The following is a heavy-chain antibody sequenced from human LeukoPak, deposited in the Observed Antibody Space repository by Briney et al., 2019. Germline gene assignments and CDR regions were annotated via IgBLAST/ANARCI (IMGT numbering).Heavy chain of an antibody. Sequence: GGSLRLSCAASGYTFSSYWTHWVRQAPGKGRVWVSRFIMDGCSTTFAASVKGRFTISRANAESSLSLQLSRLRGEDTAVYFCARPKDSGDSVVAFDSWGPGTLVSVSS. CDR2: FIMDGCST. V-gene: IGHV3-74*01. CDR3: ARPKDSGDSVVAFDS. J-gene: IGHJ4*02. D-gene: IGHD4-17*01. CDR1: GYTFSSYW.